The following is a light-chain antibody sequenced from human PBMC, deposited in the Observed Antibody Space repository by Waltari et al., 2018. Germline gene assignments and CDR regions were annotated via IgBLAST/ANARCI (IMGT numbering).Light chain of an antibody. V-gene: IGKV2-30*02. Sequence: VVMTQSPLSLPVTPGQAASISCKSSQSLVHSDGNTHLNWFQQRPGQSPRRLIYRVSNRDSGVPDRFRGRGSGTDFTLKISRVEAEDVGVYYCMQGTHWPYTFGQGTKLDIK. CDR1: QSLVHSDGNTH. CDR2: RVS. CDR3: MQGTHWPYT. J-gene: IGKJ2*01.